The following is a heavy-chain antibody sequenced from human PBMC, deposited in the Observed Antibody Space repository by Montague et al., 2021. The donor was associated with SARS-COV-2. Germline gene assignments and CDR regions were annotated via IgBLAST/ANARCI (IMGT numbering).Heavy chain of an antibody. CDR2: ISSSSSYI. Sequence: SLRLSCAASGFTFSSYSMNWVRQAPGKGLEWVSSISSSSSYIYYADSVKGRFTISRDNAKNSLYLQMNSLRAEDTAVYYCAREGARNYYDSSGDAFDIWGQGKMVTVSS. V-gene: IGHV3-21*01. CDR3: AREGARNYYDSSGDAFDI. D-gene: IGHD3-22*01. J-gene: IGHJ3*02. CDR1: GFTFSSYS.